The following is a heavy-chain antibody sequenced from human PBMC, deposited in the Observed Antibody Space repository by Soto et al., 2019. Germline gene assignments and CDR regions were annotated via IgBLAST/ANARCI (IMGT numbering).Heavy chain of an antibody. CDR3: AMTVIAPSPYLDH. V-gene: IGHV4-4*07. D-gene: IGHD4-17*01. Sequence: QVQLQESGPGLVKPSETLSLTCSVSGDSISRKYWSWLRQPAGAGLEWIGRIYTTGATNYNSSPKSRVSMSVDTSKNQFSLRLTSVTAAAAAVYFCAMTVIAPSPYLDHWGQGLLVTVSS. CDR2: IYTTGAT. CDR1: GDSISRKY. J-gene: IGHJ4*02.